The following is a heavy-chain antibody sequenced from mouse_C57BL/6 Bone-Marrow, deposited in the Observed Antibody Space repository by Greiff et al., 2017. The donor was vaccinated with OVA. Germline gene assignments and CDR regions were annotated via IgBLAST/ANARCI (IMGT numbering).Heavy chain of an antibody. V-gene: IGHV14-4*01. CDR2: LDPENGDT. Sequence: VQLQQSGAELVRPGASVKLSCTASGFNIKDDYMHWVKQRPEQGLEWIGWLDPENGDTEYASKFQGKATITADTSSNTAYLQLSSLTSEDTAVYYCTSYGNLDYWGQGTTLTVSS. CDR3: TSYGNLDY. J-gene: IGHJ2*01. CDR1: GFNIKDDY. D-gene: IGHD2-1*01.